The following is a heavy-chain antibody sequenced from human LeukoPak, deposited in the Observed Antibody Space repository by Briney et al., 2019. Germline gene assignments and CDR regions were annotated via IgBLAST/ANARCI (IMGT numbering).Heavy chain of an antibody. CDR2: ISYDRSNK. CDR1: GFTFSSYA. D-gene: IGHD4-11*01. Sequence: PGRSLRLSCAASGFTFSSYAMHWVRQAPGKGLEWVAVISYDRSNKYYADSVKGRFTISRDNSKNTLYLQMNSLRAEDTAVYYCARGVDHFNYPYFDYWGQGTLVTVSS. V-gene: IGHV3-30-3*01. CDR3: ARGVDHFNYPYFDY. J-gene: IGHJ4*02.